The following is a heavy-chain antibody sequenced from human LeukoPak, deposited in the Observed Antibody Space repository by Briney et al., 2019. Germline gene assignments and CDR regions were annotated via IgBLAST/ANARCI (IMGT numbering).Heavy chain of an antibody. CDR2: IYENGGTT. J-gene: IGHJ4*02. D-gene: IGHD2-21*01. CDR1: GFTFRSHA. V-gene: IGHV3-23*01. Sequence: GGSLRLSCVGSGFTFRSHAMSWVRQAPEKGLEFVSGIYENGGTTYYADSVKGRFSISRDNSKNTLYLQMDSLRGEDTVVYYCAKDFRIGYSAHFDYWGQGALVTVSS. CDR3: AKDFRIGYSAHFDY.